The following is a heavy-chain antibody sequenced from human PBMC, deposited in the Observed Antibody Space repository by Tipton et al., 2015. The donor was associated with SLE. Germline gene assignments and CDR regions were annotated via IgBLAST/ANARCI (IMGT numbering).Heavy chain of an antibody. CDR3: ARDRHDISGYYYVFDY. Sequence: TLSLTCTVSGYSISSGYYWNWIRQSAGKGPEWIGRIYASGNTNYNPSLRSRVTISVDTSKNQFSLKLSSVTAADTAVYYCARDRHDISGYYYVFDYWGQGTLVTVSS. CDR1: GYSISSGYY. V-gene: IGHV4-61*02. J-gene: IGHJ4*02. CDR2: IYASGNT. D-gene: IGHD3-22*01.